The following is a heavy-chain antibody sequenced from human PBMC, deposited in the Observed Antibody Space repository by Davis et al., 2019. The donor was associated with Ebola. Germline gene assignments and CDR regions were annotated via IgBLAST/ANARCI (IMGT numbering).Heavy chain of an antibody. CDR1: GDYIPNSDW. CDR2: IHHSGST. CDR3: TKAGYYCLDY. V-gene: IGHV4-4*02. J-gene: IGHJ4*02. Sequence: MPSDTLSLTGSVSGDYIPNSDWWTWVRQSPGKGLEWIGEIHHSGSTNYNPSLKSRVTISVDNSKNQFSLKLTSVTAADTAVYFCTKAGYYCLDYWGQGILVTVSS. D-gene: IGHD2/OR15-2a*01.